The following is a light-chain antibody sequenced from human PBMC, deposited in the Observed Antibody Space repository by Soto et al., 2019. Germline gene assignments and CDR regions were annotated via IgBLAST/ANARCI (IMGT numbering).Light chain of an antibody. CDR2: TTS. V-gene: IGKV1-5*03. J-gene: IGKJ1*01. CDR1: QSINSW. Sequence: DIQMTQSPSTLSASVGDRVTITCRASQSINSWLAWYQQKPGKAPKLLIYTTSSLESGVPSRFSGSGSGTEFTLTISSLQPDDFATYYCQQYNNSPWTFGQGTKVEIK. CDR3: QQYNNSPWT.